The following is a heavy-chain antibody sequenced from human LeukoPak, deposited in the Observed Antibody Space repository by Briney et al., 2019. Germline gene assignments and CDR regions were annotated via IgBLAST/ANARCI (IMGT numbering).Heavy chain of an antibody. J-gene: IGHJ4*02. D-gene: IGHD2-2*01. V-gene: IGHV3-48*04. CDR1: GFTFSSYS. CDR2: ISSSSSTI. CDR3: ARGPAAYSTSPHRFDY. Sequence: SGGSLRLSCAASGFTFSSYSMNWVRQAPGKGLEWVSYISSSSSTIYYADSVKGRFTISRDNAKNSLYLQMNSLRAEDTAVYYCARGPAAYSTSPHRFDYWGQGTLVTVSS.